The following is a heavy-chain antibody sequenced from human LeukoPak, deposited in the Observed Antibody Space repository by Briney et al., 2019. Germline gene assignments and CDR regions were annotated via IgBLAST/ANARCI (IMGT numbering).Heavy chain of an antibody. CDR3: AKDEHLWYSSSWYEVQH. V-gene: IGHV3-48*03. D-gene: IGHD6-13*01. J-gene: IGHJ1*01. CDR1: GFTFSSYE. Sequence: PGGSLRLSCAASGFTFSSYEMNWVRQAPGKGLEWVSYISSSGSTIYYADSVKGRFTISRDNSKNTLYLQMNSLRAEDTAVYYCAKDEHLWYSSSWYEVQHWGQGTLVTVSS. CDR2: ISSSGSTI.